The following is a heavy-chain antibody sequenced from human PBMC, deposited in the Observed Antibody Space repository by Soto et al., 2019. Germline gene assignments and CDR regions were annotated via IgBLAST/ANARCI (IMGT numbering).Heavy chain of an antibody. V-gene: IGHV4-34*01. J-gene: IGHJ6*02. CDR3: ARGLSSRITIFGVVIPASGYYGMDV. Sequence: SETLSLTCAVYGGSFSCYYWSWIRQPPGKGLEWIGEINHSGSTNYNPSLKSRVTISVDTSKNQFSLKLSSVTAADTAVYYCARGLSSRITIFGVVIPASGYYGMDVWGQGTTVTVSS. D-gene: IGHD3-3*01. CDR1: GGSFSCYY. CDR2: INHSGST.